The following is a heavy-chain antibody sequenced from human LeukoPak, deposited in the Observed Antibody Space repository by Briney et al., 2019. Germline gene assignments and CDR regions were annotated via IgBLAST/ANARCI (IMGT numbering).Heavy chain of an antibody. V-gene: IGHV3-66*01. J-gene: IGHJ4*02. CDR1: EFTVSSYY. CDR2: IYSGGNT. D-gene: IGHD1-26*01. CDR3: ARSGNYLWRGHFDY. Sequence: GGSLRLSCTASEFTVSSYYMNWVRQAPGKGLEWVSFIYSGGNTYYADSVKGRFTISRDTSRNTLFLQMNGLRAEDTAVYYCARSGNYLWRGHFDYWGQGTLVTVSS.